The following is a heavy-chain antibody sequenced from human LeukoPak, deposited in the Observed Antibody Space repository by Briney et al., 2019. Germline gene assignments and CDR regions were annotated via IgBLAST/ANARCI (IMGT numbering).Heavy chain of an antibody. J-gene: IGHJ4*02. CDR2: ISGSGGST. D-gene: IGHD4-17*01. CDR1: GFTFSSYA. V-gene: IGHV3-23*01. Sequence: GGSLRLSCAASGFTFSSYAMSWVRQAPGKGLEWVSAISGSGGSTYYADSVKGRFTISRDNSKNTLYLQMNSLRAEDTAVYYCARDQYGDYNFDYWGQGTLVTVSS. CDR3: ARDQYGDYNFDY.